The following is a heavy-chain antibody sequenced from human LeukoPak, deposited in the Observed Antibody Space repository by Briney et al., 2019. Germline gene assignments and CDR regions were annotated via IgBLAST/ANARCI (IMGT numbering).Heavy chain of an antibody. CDR3: AKDLGSSWLFDY. CDR1: GFTFSSYA. V-gene: IGHV3-23*01. Sequence: GGSLRLSCAASGFTFSSYAMSWVRQAPGKELEWVSAISGSGGSTYYADSVKGRFTISRDNSKNTLYLQMNSLRAEGTAVYYCAKDLGSSWLFDYLGQGTLVTVSS. CDR2: ISGSGGST. J-gene: IGHJ4*02. D-gene: IGHD6-13*01.